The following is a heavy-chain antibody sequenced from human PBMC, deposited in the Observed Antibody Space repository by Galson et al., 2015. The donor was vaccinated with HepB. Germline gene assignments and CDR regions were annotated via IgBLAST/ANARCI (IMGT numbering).Heavy chain of an antibody. CDR1: RFSFSTYA. D-gene: IGHD5-18*01. J-gene: IGHJ4*02. CDR3: AKHSYGYLVEAPDY. CDR2: LTASGGST. V-gene: IGHV3-23*01. Sequence: SLRLSCAASRFSFSTYAMSWVRQAPGKGLEWVSGLTASGGSTYYLDSVKGRFTISRDNSKNTLYLQMNSLSAEDTAVYYCAKHSYGYLVEAPDYWGQGTLVTVSS.